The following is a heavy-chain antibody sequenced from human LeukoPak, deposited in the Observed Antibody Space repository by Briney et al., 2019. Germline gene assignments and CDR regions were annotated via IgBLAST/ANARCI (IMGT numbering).Heavy chain of an antibody. CDR2: VSFDGSSK. V-gene: IGHV3-30*03. CDR1: GFTFRSYG. D-gene: IGHD3-10*01. Sequence: PGRSLRLSCAASGFTFRSYGMHWVRQAPGKGLEWVAVVSFDGSSKYYADSVKGRFTISRDNSKNTLYLQMNSLRAEDTAVYYCASTPMVRGVINGGWGQGTLVTVSS. CDR3: ASTPMVRGVINGG. J-gene: IGHJ4*02.